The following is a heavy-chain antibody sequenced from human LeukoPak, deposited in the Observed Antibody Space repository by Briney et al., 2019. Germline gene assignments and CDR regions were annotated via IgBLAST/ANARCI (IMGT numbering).Heavy chain of an antibody. CDR1: GDSISSSNYY. CDR2: IFFSGTA. Sequence: SETLSLTCTVSGDSISSSNYYWGWIRQPPGKGMEWVGSIFFSGTAYYNPSLKSRVTISVDTSKNQFSLKLSSVTAADTALYSCARSQFGYSYVSFSYSGRRTLVTVYS. CDR3: ARSQFGYSYVSFSY. V-gene: IGHV4-39*01. J-gene: IGHJ4*02. D-gene: IGHD5-18*01.